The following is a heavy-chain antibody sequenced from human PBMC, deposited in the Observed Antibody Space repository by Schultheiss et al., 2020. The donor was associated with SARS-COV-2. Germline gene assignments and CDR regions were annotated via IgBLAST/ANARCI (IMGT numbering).Heavy chain of an antibody. CDR3: ARGEYYDSSGYSVVESAYYYGMDV. V-gene: IGHV3-21*01. D-gene: IGHD3-22*01. Sequence: GGSLRLSCAASGFAFSSYVLHWVRRAPGKGLEWVSSISSSSSYIYYADSVKGRFTISRDNAKNSLYLQMNSLRAEDTAVYYCARGEYYDSSGYSVVESAYYYGMDVWGQGTTVTVSS. CDR2: ISSSSSYI. CDR1: GFAFSSYV. J-gene: IGHJ6*02.